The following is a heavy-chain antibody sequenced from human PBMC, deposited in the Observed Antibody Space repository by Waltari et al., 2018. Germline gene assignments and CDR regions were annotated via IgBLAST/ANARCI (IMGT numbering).Heavy chain of an antibody. Sequence: QVQLVESGGGVVQPGRSLRLSCAASGFTFSSYAMHWVRQAPGKGLEWVAVITYDGSNKYYADSVKGRFTISRDNSKNTLYLQMNSLRAEDTAVYYCARDWSSSWYGGYFDYWGQGTLVTVSS. D-gene: IGHD6-13*01. V-gene: IGHV3-30*01. CDR1: GFTFSSYA. J-gene: IGHJ4*02. CDR2: ITYDGSNK. CDR3: ARDWSSSWYGGYFDY.